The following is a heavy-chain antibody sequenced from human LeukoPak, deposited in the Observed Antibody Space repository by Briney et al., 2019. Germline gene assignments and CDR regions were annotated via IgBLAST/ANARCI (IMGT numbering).Heavy chain of an antibody. V-gene: IGHV3-23*01. Sequence: GGSLRPSCLTSGFTLRTNAMSWVRQAPGKGLEWISGISGSGASTYYADSVKGRFTISRDDSRNTLYLQMNSLRGDDTAVYYCAKDVGKWESLHFFDYWGQGTLVTVSS. CDR3: AKDVGKWESLHFFDY. D-gene: IGHD1-26*01. CDR1: GFTLRTNA. J-gene: IGHJ4*02. CDR2: ISGSGAST.